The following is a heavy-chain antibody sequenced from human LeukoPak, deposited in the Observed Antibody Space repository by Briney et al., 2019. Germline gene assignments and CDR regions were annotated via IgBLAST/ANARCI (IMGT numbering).Heavy chain of an antibody. Sequence: GRSLRLSCAASGFTFSSYGMHWVRQAPGKGLEWVAVISYDGSNKYCADSVKGRFTISRDNSKNTLYLQMNSLRAEDTAVYYCAKDRSSWPDYWGQGTLVTVSS. CDR3: AKDRSSWPDY. V-gene: IGHV3-30*18. CDR2: ISYDGSNK. D-gene: IGHD6-13*01. CDR1: GFTFSSYG. J-gene: IGHJ4*02.